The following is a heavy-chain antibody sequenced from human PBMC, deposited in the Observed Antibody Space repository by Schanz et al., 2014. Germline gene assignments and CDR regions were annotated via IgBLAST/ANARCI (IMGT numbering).Heavy chain of an antibody. J-gene: IGHJ3*01. V-gene: IGHV1-2*04. CDR3: ARGSCSNSGCFDAFDV. D-gene: IGHD2-2*01. Sequence: QVQLVQSEAEVKKPGSSVKVSCKASGYTFTSYGISWVRQAPGQGLEWMGWINPNSGTTNYAQKFQGWVTMTRDTSISTAYMELSRLKSDDTAVYYCARGSCSNSGCFDAFDVWGQGTMVTVSS. CDR2: INPNSGTT. CDR1: GYTFTSYG.